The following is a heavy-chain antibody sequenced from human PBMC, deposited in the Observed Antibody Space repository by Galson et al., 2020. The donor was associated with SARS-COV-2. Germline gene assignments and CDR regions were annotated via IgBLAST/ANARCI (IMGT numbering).Heavy chain of an antibody. D-gene: IGHD1-26*01. CDR3: AKRGNIPTSGRYFFDY. CDR2: ITGSTGGT. Sequence: TGGSLRLSCVASGFTFLDYGMSWVRQAPGRGLEWASTITGSTGGTYYADSVKGCFTISRDNSKNTLYLQMDSLRVDDTAVYYCAKRGNIPTSGRYFFDYWGQGTLVTVSS. CDR1: GFTFLDYG. V-gene: IGHV3-23*01. J-gene: IGHJ4*02.